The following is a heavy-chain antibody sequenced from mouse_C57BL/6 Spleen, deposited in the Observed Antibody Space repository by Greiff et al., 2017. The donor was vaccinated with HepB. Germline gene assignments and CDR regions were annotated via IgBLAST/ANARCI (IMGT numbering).Heavy chain of an antibody. CDR3: ARGATVVPFAY. D-gene: IGHD1-1*01. Sequence: VQLQQPGAELVRPGSSVKLSCKASGYTFTSYWMHWVKQRPIQGLEWIGNIDPSDSETHYNQKFKDKATLTVDKSSSTAYMLLSSLTSEDSAVYDCARGATVVPFAYWGQGTLVTVSA. CDR2: IDPSDSET. CDR1: GYTFTSYW. V-gene: IGHV1-52*01. J-gene: IGHJ3*01.